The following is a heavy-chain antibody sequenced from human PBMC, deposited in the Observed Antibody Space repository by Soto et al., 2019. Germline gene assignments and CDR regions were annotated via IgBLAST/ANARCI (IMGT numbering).Heavy chain of an antibody. CDR1: GFTFSSYA. CDR3: VSGYYGSGSYGYFDY. J-gene: IGHJ4*02. D-gene: IGHD3-10*01. CDR2: ISSNGGST. Sequence: EVPLVESGGGLVQPGGSLRLSCSASGFTFSSYAMHWVRQAPGKGLEYVSAISSNGGSTYYADSVKGRFTISRDNSXXTLYLQMSSLRAEDTAVYYCVSGYYGSGSYGYFDYWGQGTLVTVSS. V-gene: IGHV3-64D*06.